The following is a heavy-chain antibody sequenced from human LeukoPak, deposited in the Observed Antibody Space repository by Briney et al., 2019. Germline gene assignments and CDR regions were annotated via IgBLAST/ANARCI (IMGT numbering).Heavy chain of an antibody. D-gene: IGHD4-11*01. V-gene: IGHV3-7*01. Sequence: GGSLRLSCAASGFTFSTYWMKWVRQAPGKGLEWVASIKEDGSDKYYVDSVKGRFSISRDNAKNSLYLQMNSLRTEDTAVYYCAKGGHYNFDYWGQGTLDTVSS. CDR1: GFTFSTYW. CDR3: AKGGHYNFDY. J-gene: IGHJ4*02. CDR2: IKEDGSDK.